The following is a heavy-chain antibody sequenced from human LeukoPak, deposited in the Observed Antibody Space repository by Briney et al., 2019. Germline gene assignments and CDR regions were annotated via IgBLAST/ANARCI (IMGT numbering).Heavy chain of an antibody. CDR3: AKDEMDIVVVVAATLDY. D-gene: IGHD2-15*01. J-gene: IGHJ4*02. Sequence: GGSLRLSCAAFGFPLSSYAMSWVRQAPGKGLEWVSATSSSDAGTYHADSVKGRFTISRDNSKNTLYLQMNSLRAEDTAVYYCAKDEMDIVVVVAATLDYWGQGTLVTVSS. V-gene: IGHV3-23*01. CDR2: TSSSDAGT. CDR1: GFPLSSYA.